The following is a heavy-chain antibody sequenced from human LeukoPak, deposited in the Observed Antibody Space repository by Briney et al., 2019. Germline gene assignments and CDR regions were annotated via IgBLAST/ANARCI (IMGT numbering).Heavy chain of an antibody. CDR1: GSSVSRNS. CDR2: IYSGGST. Sequence: PGGSLRLSCAAAGSSVSRNSMSWVRQAPGKGLEWVSVIYSGGSTYYADSVKGRFTISRDNSKNTLYLQMKSLRAEDTAVYYCARTDETAPAEDFQHWGQGTLVTVSS. J-gene: IGHJ1*01. CDR3: ARTDETAPAEDFQH. V-gene: IGHV3-53*01. D-gene: IGHD2-21*02.